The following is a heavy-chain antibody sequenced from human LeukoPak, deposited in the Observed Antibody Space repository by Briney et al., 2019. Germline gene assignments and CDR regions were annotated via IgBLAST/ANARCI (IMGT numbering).Heavy chain of an antibody. CDR2: VHPNSGGT. Sequence: GASVKVSCKASGYTFTGYYIHWVRQAPGQGPEWMGWVHPNSGGTAYAQKFQGRVTMTRDTSISTAYMELSSLRSEDTAVYYCAREGRYCSSTSCYLGLVWFDPWGQGTLVTVSS. CDR1: GYTFTGYY. V-gene: IGHV1-2*02. D-gene: IGHD2-2*01. CDR3: AREGRYCSSTSCYLGLVWFDP. J-gene: IGHJ5*02.